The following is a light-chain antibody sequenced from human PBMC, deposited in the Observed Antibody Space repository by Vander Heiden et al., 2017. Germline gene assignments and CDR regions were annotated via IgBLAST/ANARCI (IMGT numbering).Light chain of an antibody. V-gene: IGKV1-39*01. Sequence: DIQMTQSASSLSASVGDRATITCRASQTISSYLLWYYQKLGKAPKLLLYSASSSQSRGLSRLSGSGCGGDFIITISSLQPEDVAAYYCQQHDSNPPLTFGGGTKVEIK. CDR2: SAS. J-gene: IGKJ4*01. CDR1: QTISSY. CDR3: QQHDSNPPLT.